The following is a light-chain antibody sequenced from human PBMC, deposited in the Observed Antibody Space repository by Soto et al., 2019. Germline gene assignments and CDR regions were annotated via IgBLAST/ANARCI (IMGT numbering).Light chain of an antibody. CDR3: QSYDSTIQV. Sequence: NFMLTQPHAVSESPGKTVTISCTRSSGSIASNFVQWYQQRPGSSPTTEIYEDKQRPSEVPDRFSGSIDSSSNSASLTISGLKTEDEADYYCQSYDSTIQVFGGGTQLTVL. CDR2: EDK. J-gene: IGLJ2*01. V-gene: IGLV6-57*01. CDR1: SGSIASNF.